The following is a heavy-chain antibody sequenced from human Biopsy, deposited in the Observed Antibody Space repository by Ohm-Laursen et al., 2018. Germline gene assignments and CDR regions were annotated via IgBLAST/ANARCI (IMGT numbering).Heavy chain of an antibody. J-gene: IGHJ3*01. D-gene: IGHD3-3*01. CDR1: GGSISSDY. CDR3: ARLYRLDDYWNDDPPDAFDV. V-gene: IGHV4-59*07. Sequence: SDTLSLTCPVSGGSISSDYWSWIRQSPGKGLEWIGYISNRGSTNYNPSLRGRVTISVDTSKNQFSLKLSSVTAADTAVFFCARLYRLDDYWNDDPPDAFDVWGQGTMVTVSS. CDR2: ISNRGST.